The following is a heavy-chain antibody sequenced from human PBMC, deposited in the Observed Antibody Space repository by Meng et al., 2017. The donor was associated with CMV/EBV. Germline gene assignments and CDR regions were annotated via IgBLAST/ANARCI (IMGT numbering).Heavy chain of an antibody. CDR2: ISGSGGST. D-gene: IGHD6-6*01. CDR3: AKKSSSSSPRQYYFDY. CDR1: GFTFSSYA. J-gene: IGHJ4*02. Sequence: GESLKISCAASGFTFSSYAMSWVRQAPGKGLEWVSAISGSGGSTYYADSVKGRFTISRDNSKNTLYLQMNSLRAEDTAVYYCAKKSSSSSPRQYYFDYWGQGTRVTVSS. V-gene: IGHV3-23*01.